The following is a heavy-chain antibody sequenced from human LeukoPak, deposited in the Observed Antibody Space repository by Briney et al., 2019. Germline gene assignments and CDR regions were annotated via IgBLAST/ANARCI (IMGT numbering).Heavy chain of an antibody. Sequence: GSLRLSCAASGFTVSSNYMSWVRQAPGKGLEWVSVIYSGGSTYYADSVKGRFTISRDNSKNTLYLQMNSLRAEDTAVYYCARGAPGYSSGWYPDYWGQGTLVTVSS. J-gene: IGHJ4*02. CDR2: IYSGGST. CDR3: ARGAPGYSSGWYPDY. CDR1: GFTVSSNY. V-gene: IGHV3-53*01. D-gene: IGHD6-19*01.